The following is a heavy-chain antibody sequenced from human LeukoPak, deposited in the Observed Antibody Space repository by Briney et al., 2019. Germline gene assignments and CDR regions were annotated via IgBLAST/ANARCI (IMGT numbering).Heavy chain of an antibody. CDR3: ARDAYAGSGYYTFYVGYFDL. D-gene: IGHD3-22*01. V-gene: IGHV1-2*02. J-gene: IGHJ2*01. CDR1: GYTFTGYY. CDR2: INPNSGGT. Sequence: ASVKVSCKASGYTFTGYYMHWGRQAPGQGLEWGGWINPNSGGTNYAKKFQGRVSMTTDTSISTGYMELSRLRSDDTAVYYCARDAYAGSGYYTFYVGYFDLWGRGTLVTVSS.